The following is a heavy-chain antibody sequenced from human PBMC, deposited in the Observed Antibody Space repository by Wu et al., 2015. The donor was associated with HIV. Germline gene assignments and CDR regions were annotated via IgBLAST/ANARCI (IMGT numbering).Heavy chain of an antibody. CDR1: GGSISSHY. CDR2: IYYSGST. V-gene: IGHV4-59*11. CDR3: ARGGGIRWLQEEDAFDI. J-gene: IGHJ3*02. Sequence: QVQLQESGPGLVKPSETLSLTCTVSGGSISSHYWSWIRQPPGKGLEWIGYIYYSGSTNYNPSLKSRVTISVDTSKNQFSLKLSSVTAADTAVYYCARGGGIRWLQEEDAFDIWGQGTMVTVSS. D-gene: IGHD5-24*01.